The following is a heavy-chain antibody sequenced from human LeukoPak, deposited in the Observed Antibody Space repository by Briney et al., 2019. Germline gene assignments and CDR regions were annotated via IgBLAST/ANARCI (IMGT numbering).Heavy chain of an antibody. Sequence: ASVKVSCKVSGYTLTELSMHWVRQAPGKGLESMGGFAPEDGEAIYAQQFQGRLTMTEDTSTDTAYMELSSLTSEDTAVYYCTTGRRYQLYDYWGQGTLVTVSS. CDR3: TTGRRYQLYDY. D-gene: IGHD1-1*01. V-gene: IGHV1-24*01. J-gene: IGHJ4*02. CDR2: FAPEDGEA. CDR1: GYTLTELS.